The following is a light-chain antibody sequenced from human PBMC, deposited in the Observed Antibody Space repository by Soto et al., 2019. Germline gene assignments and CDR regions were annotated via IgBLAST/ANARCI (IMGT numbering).Light chain of an antibody. V-gene: IGKV1-39*01. Sequence: DIQMTQSPSSLSASVGDRVTITCRASQSISSYLNWYQQKPGKAPKLPIYAASSLQSGVPSRFSGRGSGTDFTLTISSLQPEDFATYYCQQSYSTPPTFGQGTKVEIK. CDR3: QQSYSTPPT. CDR2: AAS. CDR1: QSISSY. J-gene: IGKJ1*01.